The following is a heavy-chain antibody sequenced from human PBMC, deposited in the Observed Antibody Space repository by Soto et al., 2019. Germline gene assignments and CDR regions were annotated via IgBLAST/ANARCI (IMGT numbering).Heavy chain of an antibody. J-gene: IGHJ2*01. Sequence: GASVKVSCKASGYTFTSYGISWVRQAPGQGLEWMGWISAYNGNTNYAQKLQGRVTMTTDTSTSTAYMELRSLRSDDTAVYYCARVFGVYYVFWSGRTTGWYFDLWGRGTLVTVSS. CDR1: GYTFTSYG. D-gene: IGHD3-3*01. V-gene: IGHV1-18*01. CDR2: ISAYNGNT. CDR3: ARVFGVYYVFWSGRTTGWYFDL.